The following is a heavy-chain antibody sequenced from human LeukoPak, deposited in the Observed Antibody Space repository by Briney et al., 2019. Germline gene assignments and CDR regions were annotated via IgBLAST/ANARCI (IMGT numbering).Heavy chain of an antibody. CDR2: ISYDGSNK. CDR1: GFTFSSYA. Sequence: GGSLRLSRAASGFTFSSYAMHWVRQAPGKGLEWVAVISYDGSNKYYADSVKGRFTISRDNSKNTLYLQMNSLRAEDTAVYYCARDRSTPYGMDVWGQGTTVTVSS. CDR3: ARDRSTPYGMDV. J-gene: IGHJ6*02. V-gene: IGHV3-30-3*01. D-gene: IGHD2-2*01.